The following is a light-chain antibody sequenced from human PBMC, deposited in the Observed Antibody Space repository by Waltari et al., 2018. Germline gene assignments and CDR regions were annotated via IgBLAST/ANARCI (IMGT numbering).Light chain of an antibody. V-gene: IGKV3-20*01. CDR3: QQYDGEVVT. Sequence: IVLTPSPGPLSLSPGERATLSCRASQSVTSISLTWYQQKVGQAPRLLIYGTSSRATGIPDRFSGSGSGTDFTLTISRLEPEDFAVYYCQQYDGEVVTFGGGTKVEI. J-gene: IGKJ4*01. CDR2: GTS. CDR1: QSVTSIS.